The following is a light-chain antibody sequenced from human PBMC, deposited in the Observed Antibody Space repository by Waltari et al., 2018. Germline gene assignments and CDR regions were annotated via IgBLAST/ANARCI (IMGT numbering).Light chain of an antibody. CDR2: YDT. Sequence: SYMLTQPPSVSVAPGQTARITCGVDGIGERSVHLCQQRPGQAPVPVIYYDTDRPSGIPDRFSGSHSGDTATLIISRVEAGDEADYYCQVWDSSRHHVIFGGGTRLTVL. CDR3: QVWDSSRHHVI. J-gene: IGLJ2*01. CDR1: GIGERS. V-gene: IGLV3-21*04.